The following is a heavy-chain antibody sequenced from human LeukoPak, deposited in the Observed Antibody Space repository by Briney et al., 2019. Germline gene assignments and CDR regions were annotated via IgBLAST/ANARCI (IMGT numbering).Heavy chain of an antibody. D-gene: IGHD6-19*01. CDR1: GGSISSYY. V-gene: IGHV4-59*08. CDR2: IYYSGST. CDR3: AGHVAVYYYYGMDV. J-gene: IGHJ6*02. Sequence: PSETLSLTCTVSGGSISSYYWSWIRQPPGKGLEWIGYIYYSGSTNYNPSLKSRVTISVDTSKNQFSLKLSSVTAADTAVYYCAGHVAVYYYYGMDVWAKGPRSPSP.